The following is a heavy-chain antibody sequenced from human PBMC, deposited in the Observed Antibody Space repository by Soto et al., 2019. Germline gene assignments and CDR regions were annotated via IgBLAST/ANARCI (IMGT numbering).Heavy chain of an antibody. V-gene: IGHV1-8*01. D-gene: IGHD4-17*01. CDR3: ARGRSSYGDYVNWYFDL. CDR1: GYTFTNYD. CDR2: TNPNSGNT. Sequence: QVQLVQSGAEVKKPGASVKVSCKASGYTFTNYDINWVRQATGQGLEWMGWTNPNSGNTGHAQKFQGRVTMTRNTSISTAYMELSSLRSDDTAVYYCARGRSSYGDYVNWYFDLWGRGTLVTVSS. J-gene: IGHJ2*01.